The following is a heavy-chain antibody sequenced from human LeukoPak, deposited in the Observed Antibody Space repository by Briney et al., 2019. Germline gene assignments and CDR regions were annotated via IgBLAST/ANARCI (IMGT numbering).Heavy chain of an antibody. CDR3: ARDGKPDIVATIGYFDY. V-gene: IGHV3-11*04. CDR1: GFTFSDYY. Sequence: KSGGSLRLSCAASGFTFSDYYMSWIRQAPGKGLEWVSYISSSGSTIYYADSVKGRFTISRDNAKNSLYLQMNSLRAEDTAVYYCARDGKPDIVATIGYFDYWGQRTLVTVSS. D-gene: IGHD5-12*01. J-gene: IGHJ4*02. CDR2: ISSSGSTI.